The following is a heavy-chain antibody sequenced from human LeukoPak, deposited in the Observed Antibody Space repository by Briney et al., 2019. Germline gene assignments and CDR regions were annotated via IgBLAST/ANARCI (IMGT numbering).Heavy chain of an antibody. CDR3: ARDRVGSGWPRPYYFEF. J-gene: IGHJ4*02. V-gene: IGHV1-2*02. Sequence: APVKVSCRPSGYTFTGYYLHWVRQAPGQVFEWMGWINPNTGATMYAQKFEGRVTLSRDTSIDTAYMELTGLRPDDTAVYFCARDRVGSGWPRPYYFEFWGQGTQATVSS. CDR2: INPNTGAT. CDR1: GYTFTGYY. D-gene: IGHD6-19*01.